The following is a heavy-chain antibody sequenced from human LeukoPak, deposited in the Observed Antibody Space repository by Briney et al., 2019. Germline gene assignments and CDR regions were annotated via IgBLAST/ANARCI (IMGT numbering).Heavy chain of an antibody. D-gene: IGHD3-9*01. V-gene: IGHV1-24*01. CDR3: ARGEETYYDILTGYPTDYYYYGMDV. CDR1: GYTLTELS. CDR2: FDPEDGET. Sequence: ASVKVSCKVSGYTLTELSMHWVRQAPGKGLEWMGGFDPEDGETIYAQKFQGRVTMTEDTSTDTAYMELSSLRSEDTAVYYCARGEETYYDILTGYPTDYYYYGMDVWGQGTTVTVSS. J-gene: IGHJ6*02.